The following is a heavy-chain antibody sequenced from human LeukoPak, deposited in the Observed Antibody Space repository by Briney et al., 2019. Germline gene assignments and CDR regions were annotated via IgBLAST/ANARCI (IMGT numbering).Heavy chain of an antibody. Sequence: PGRSLRLSCAASGFTFSSYGMHWVRQAPGKGLEWVAVMSYDGSNKYYADSVKGRFTISRDNSKNTLYLQMNSLRAEDTAVYYCAKVSDDSSGIGSSDWGQGTLVTVSS. V-gene: IGHV3-30*18. CDR2: MSYDGSNK. D-gene: IGHD3-22*01. CDR1: GFTFSSYG. J-gene: IGHJ4*02. CDR3: AKVSDDSSGIGSSD.